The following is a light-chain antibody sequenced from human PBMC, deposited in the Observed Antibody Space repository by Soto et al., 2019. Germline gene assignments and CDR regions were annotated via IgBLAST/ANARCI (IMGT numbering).Light chain of an antibody. CDR1: QTINNY. V-gene: IGKV1-39*01. J-gene: IGKJ3*01. Sequence: DIQITQSASYLSASVGDRVTITCRASQTINNYLNWYQQKLGKAPKLLIYAASSLQSGVPSRFSGSGSGTDFTLTISSLQPEDFATYYCQQSYTTLFTFGPGTKVDIK. CDR2: AAS. CDR3: QQSYTTLFT.